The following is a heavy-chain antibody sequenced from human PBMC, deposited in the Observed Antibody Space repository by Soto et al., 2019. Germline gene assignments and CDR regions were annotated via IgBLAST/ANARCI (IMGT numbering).Heavy chain of an antibody. CDR3: ARDITIFGVAYGMDV. CDR1: GFTFSSYS. J-gene: IGHJ6*02. V-gene: IGHV3-21*01. CDR2: ISSSSSYI. Sequence: GGSLRISSAASGFTFSSYSMNWVRKDPGKGLEWVSSISSSSSYIYYADSVKGRFTISRDNAKNSLYLQMNSLRAEDTAVYYCARDITIFGVAYGMDVWGQGTPVTVSS. D-gene: IGHD3-3*01.